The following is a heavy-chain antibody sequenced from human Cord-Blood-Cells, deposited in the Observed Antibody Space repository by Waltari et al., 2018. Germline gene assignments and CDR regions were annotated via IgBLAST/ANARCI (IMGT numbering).Heavy chain of an antibody. CDR1: GGSISSSIYY. CDR3: ARQPSSGWYYYYYGMDV. V-gene: IGHV4-39*01. J-gene: IGHJ6*02. D-gene: IGHD6-19*01. CDR2: IYYSGST. Sequence: QLQLQESGPGLVTPSETLSLTCTVSGGSISSSIYYWGSIRQPPATGLEWIGSIYYSGSTYYNPSLKSRVTISVDTSKNQFSLKLSSVTAADTAVYYCARQPSSGWYYYYYGMDVWGQGTTVTVSS.